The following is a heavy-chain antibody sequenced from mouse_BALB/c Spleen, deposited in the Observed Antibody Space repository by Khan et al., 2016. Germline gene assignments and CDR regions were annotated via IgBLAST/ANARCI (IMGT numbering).Heavy chain of an antibody. CDR3: ARFYYGSSYFYY. Sequence: VQLQQSGPGLVTPSQPLSPTCPVTGYSITRDYAWNWLRPFPGNNLEWMGYLSYSGSPSYNPSLKSRISITRDTSKNQFFLQFNSVATQDTDTYSCARFYYGSSYFYYWGQVSTLTVS. CDR1: GYSITRDYA. J-gene: IGHJ2*01. CDR2: LSYSGSP. V-gene: IGHV3-2*02. D-gene: IGHD1-1*01.